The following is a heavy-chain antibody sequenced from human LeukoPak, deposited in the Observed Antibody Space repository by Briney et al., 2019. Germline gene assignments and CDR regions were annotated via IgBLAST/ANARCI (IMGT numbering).Heavy chain of an antibody. CDR2: IYHSGST. Sequence: SETLSLTCAVSGYSISSGYYWGWIRQPPGKGLEWIGSIYHSGSTYYNPSLKSRVTMSVDTSKNQFYLNLNSVTAADTAMYYCANSAYYYDSSLLDWGQGTLVTVSS. CDR1: GYSISSGYY. V-gene: IGHV4-38-2*01. J-gene: IGHJ4*02. D-gene: IGHD3-22*01. CDR3: ANSAYYYDSSLLD.